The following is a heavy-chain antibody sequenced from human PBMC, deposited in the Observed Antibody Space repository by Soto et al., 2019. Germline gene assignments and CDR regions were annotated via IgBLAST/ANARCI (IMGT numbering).Heavy chain of an antibody. CDR2: ISGSGGST. J-gene: IGHJ4*02. V-gene: IGHV3-23*01. CDR1: GFTFSSYA. CDR3: AKFPSSGPDAVATISQYFDY. D-gene: IGHD5-12*01. Sequence: GGSLRLSCAASGFTFSSYAMSWVRQAPGKGLEWVSAISGSGGSTYYADSVKGRFTISRDNSKNTLYLQMNSLRAEDTAVYYCAKFPSSGPDAVATISQYFDYWGQGTLVTVSS.